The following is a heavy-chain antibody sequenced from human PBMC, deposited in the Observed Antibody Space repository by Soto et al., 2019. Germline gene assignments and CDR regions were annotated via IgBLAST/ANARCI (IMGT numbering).Heavy chain of an antibody. Sequence: SETLSLTCTVSGGSISSGVYYWIWHRPHPGKGLVCIVYIYYSGSTYYNPYLKSRVTTAVDTSKNQLSLKLSSVAAADTAVYYCARGVGWLKGSFDFWGQGTLVTVSS. V-gene: IGHV4-31*03. CDR3: ARGVGWLKGSFDF. J-gene: IGHJ4*02. CDR2: IYYSGST. D-gene: IGHD3-3*01. CDR1: GGSISSGVYY.